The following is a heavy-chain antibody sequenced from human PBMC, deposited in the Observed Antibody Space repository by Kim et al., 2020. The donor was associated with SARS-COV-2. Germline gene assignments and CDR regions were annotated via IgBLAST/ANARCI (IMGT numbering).Heavy chain of an antibody. D-gene: IGHD3-10*01. CDR1: GFTFSGSA. J-gene: IGHJ4*02. Sequence: GGSLRLSCAASGFTFSGSAMHWVRQASGKGLEWVGRIRSKANSYATAYAASVKGRFTISRDDSKNTAYLQMNSLKTEDTAVYYCTRPGTIYGSGSLQRDYWGQGTLVTVSS. CDR2: IRSKANSYAT. V-gene: IGHV3-73*01. CDR3: TRPGTIYGSGSLQRDY.